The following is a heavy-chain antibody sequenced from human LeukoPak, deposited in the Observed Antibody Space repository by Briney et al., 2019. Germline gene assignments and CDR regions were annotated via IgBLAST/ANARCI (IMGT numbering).Heavy chain of an antibody. CDR1: GFTFDDYA. V-gene: IGHV3-9*03. CDR3: AKASVVVATWSAFDI. J-gene: IGHJ3*02. D-gene: IGHD2-15*01. Sequence: GGSLRLSCTASGFTFDDYAMHWVRQAPGRGLEWVSGISWNSGSIDYADSVKGRFTISRDNAKNSLYLQMNSLRAEDMALYYCAKASVVVATWSAFDIWGQGTMVTVSS. CDR2: ISWNSGSI.